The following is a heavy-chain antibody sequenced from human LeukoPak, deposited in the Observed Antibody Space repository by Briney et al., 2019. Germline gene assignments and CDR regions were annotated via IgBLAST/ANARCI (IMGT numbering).Heavy chain of an antibody. CDR2: ISWNSGSI. J-gene: IGHJ6*03. Sequence: GGSLRLSCAASGFTFDDYAMHWVRQAPGKGLEWVSGISWNSGSIGYADSVKGRFTISRDNAKNSLYLQMNSLRAEDTALYYCAKGKVADYYYYMDVWGKGTTVTVSS. CDR1: GFTFDDYA. V-gene: IGHV3-9*01. D-gene: IGHD2-15*01. CDR3: AKGKVADYYYYMDV.